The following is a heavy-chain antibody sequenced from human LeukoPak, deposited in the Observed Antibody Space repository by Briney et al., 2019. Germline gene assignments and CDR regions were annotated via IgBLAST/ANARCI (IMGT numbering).Heavy chain of an antibody. D-gene: IGHD3-16*02. V-gene: IGHV1-2*02. CDR1: GYNFIDYH. CDR3: ARDWPNYRSYFDP. Sequence: ASVKVSCKASGYNFIDYHVHWVRQAPGQGFEWMGWINANTGGTNYAQKFQGRVTLTRDTSITTAYMEMSSLRSDDTAIYYCARDWPNYRSYFDPWGQGTLVPVSS. CDR2: INANTGGT. J-gene: IGHJ5*02.